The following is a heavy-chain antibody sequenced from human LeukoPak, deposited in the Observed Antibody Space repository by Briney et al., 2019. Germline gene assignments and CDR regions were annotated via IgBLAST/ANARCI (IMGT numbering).Heavy chain of an antibody. CDR2: INAGNGNT. CDR1: GYTFTSYA. Sequence: ASVKVSCKASGYTFTSYAMHWVRQAPGQRLEWMGWINAGNGNTKYSQKFQGRVTITRDTSASTAYMELSSLRSDDTAVYYCAREGFPKITMVRGYYFDYWGQGTLVTVSS. V-gene: IGHV1-3*01. J-gene: IGHJ4*02. D-gene: IGHD3-10*01. CDR3: AREGFPKITMVRGYYFDY.